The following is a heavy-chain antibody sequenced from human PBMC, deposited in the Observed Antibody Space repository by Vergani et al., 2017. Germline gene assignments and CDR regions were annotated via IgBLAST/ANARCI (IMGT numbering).Heavy chain of an antibody. Sequence: EVQLVASGGGLVQPGRSLRLSCAVSGFRFDDYAMHWVRQAPGKGLEWVSSISWNSGSIGYADSVKGRFTISRDNGKNSLDLQMNSLRTEDTAMYYCGKDRGGGIAAADYWGQGTLVTVSS. V-gene: IGHV3-9*01. D-gene: IGHD6-13*01. CDR1: GFRFDDYA. CDR2: ISWNSGSI. J-gene: IGHJ4*02. CDR3: GKDRGGGIAAADY.